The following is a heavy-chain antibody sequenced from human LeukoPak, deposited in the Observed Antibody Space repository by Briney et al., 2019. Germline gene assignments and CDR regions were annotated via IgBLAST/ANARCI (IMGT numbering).Heavy chain of an antibody. CDR2: ISAYNGNT. V-gene: IGHV1-18*01. D-gene: IGHD5-18*01. J-gene: IGHJ4*02. CDR3: ARAFRGYSYGYGPDY. Sequence: ASVKVSCEASGYTFTSYGISWVRQAPGQGLEWMGWISAYNGNTNYAQKLQGRVTMTTDTSTSTAYMELRSLRSDDTAVYYCARAFRGYSYGYGPDYWGQGTLVTVSS. CDR1: GYTFTSYG.